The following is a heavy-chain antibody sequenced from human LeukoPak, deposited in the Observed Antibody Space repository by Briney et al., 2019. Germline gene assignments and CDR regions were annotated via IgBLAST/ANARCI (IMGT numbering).Heavy chain of an antibody. CDR3: ARATVRLANWFDP. J-gene: IGHJ5*02. V-gene: IGHV4-39*07. CDR1: GGSISSYY. CDR2: IYYSGST. Sequence: SETLSLTRTVSGGSISSYYWGWIRQPPGKGLEWIGSIYYSGSTYYNPSLKSRVTISVDTSKNQFSLKLSSVTAADTAVYYCARATVRLANWFDPWGQGTLVTVSS. D-gene: IGHD3-16*01.